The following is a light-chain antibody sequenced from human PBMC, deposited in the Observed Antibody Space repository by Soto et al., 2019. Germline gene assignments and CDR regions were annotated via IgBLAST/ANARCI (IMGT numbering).Light chain of an antibody. Sequence: QSVLTQPASVSGSPGQSITISCTGTSSDVGSYNLVSWYQQHPGKAPKLMIYEGSKRPSGVSNRFSGSKSGNTASLTISGLQAEDEADYYCCSYAGSSTYVFGTATKVTFL. CDR1: SSDVGSYNL. V-gene: IGLV2-23*01. J-gene: IGLJ1*01. CDR3: CSYAGSSTYV. CDR2: EGS.